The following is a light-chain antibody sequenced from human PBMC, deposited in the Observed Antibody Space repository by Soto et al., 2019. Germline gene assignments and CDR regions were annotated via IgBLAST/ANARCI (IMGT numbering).Light chain of an antibody. CDR2: GAS. CDR3: QQFGSSPFT. V-gene: IGKV3-20*01. J-gene: IGKJ2*01. Sequence: ENVLTQSPGTLSLSPGERATLSCRASQSISSSYLAWYQQIPGQAPRLLVYGASSRAADIPDRFSGSGSGTDFTLTISGLEPEDFAVYYCQQFGSSPFTFGQGTRLEI. CDR1: QSISSSY.